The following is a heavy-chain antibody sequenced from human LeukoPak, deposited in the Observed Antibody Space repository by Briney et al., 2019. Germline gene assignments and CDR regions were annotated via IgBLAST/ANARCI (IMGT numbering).Heavy chain of an antibody. V-gene: IGHV1-8*01. J-gene: IGHJ5*02. CDR2: MNPNSGNT. CDR1: GYTFTSYD. CDR3: ARGVHDYVLWFDP. Sequence: GASVKVSCKASGYTFTSYDINWVRQATGQGLEWMGCMNPNSGNTGYAQKFQGRVTMTRNTSITTAYMELSSLRSEDTALYYCARGVHDYVLWFDPWGQGTLVTVSS. D-gene: IGHD3-16*01.